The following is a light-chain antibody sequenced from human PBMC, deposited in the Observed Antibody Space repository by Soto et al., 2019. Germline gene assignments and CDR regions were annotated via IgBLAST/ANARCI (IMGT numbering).Light chain of an antibody. CDR3: SSSTSSTTHVV. CDR2: DVS. V-gene: IGLV2-14*01. J-gene: IGLJ2*01. CDR1: SSDIGAYNY. Sequence: QSPLTQPAYVSGSPGQSITISWTGTSSDIGAYNYVSWYQQYPGKAPKLMIYDVSHRPSGISNRFSGSKSGNTASLTISGLQAEDEADYYCSSSTSSTTHVVFGGGTTLTVL.